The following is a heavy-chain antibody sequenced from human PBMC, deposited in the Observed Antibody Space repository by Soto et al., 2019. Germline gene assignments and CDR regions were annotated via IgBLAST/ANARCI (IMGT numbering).Heavy chain of an antibody. D-gene: IGHD2-15*01. CDR2: ISGSGGST. CDR1: GFTFSSYA. V-gene: IGHV3-23*01. J-gene: IGHJ4*02. CDR3: AKDGHCSGGSCLYYFDY. Sequence: VQLLESGGGLVQPGGSLRLSCAASGFTFSSYAMSWVRQAPGKGLEWVSAISGSGGSTYYADSVKGRFTISRDNSKNTLYLQMNSLRAEDTAVYYCAKDGHCSGGSCLYYFDYWGQGTLVTVSS.